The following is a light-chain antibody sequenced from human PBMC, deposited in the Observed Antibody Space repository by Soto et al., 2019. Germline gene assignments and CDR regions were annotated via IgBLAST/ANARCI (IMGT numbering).Light chain of an antibody. V-gene: IGLV3-27*01. CDR2: RDT. CDR3: YCAADDNPSI. CDR1: VLRKRY. J-gene: IGLJ1*01. Sequence: SYELTQPSSVSVSPGQTVWITCSGDVLRKRYTRWLQQKPGQAPVLLMYRDTERPSGIPERFSGSSSGTTVTLAINGAQLEDEADYYCYCAADDNPSIFGPGTKLTVL.